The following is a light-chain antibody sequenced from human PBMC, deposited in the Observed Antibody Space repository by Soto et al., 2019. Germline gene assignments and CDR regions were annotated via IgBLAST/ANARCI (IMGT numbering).Light chain of an antibody. J-gene: IGLJ1*01. CDR2: EVN. CDR3: CSFAGSNPFPYV. Sequence: QSALTQPASVSGSPGQSSTISCTGTISDVGSHNLVSWYQQHPDKAPKLIIYEVNGRPSGVSSRFSGSKSGNTASLTVSGLQPDDEADYHCCSFAGSNPFPYVFGTGTKVTVL. CDR1: ISDVGSHNL. V-gene: IGLV2-23*02.